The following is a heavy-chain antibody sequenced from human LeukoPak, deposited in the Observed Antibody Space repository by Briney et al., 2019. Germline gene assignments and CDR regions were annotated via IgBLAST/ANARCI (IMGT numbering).Heavy chain of an antibody. D-gene: IGHD5-18*01. CDR1: GESFSGYY. J-gene: IGHJ4*02. V-gene: IGHV4-34*01. CDR2: INHSGST. Sequence: SETLSLTCAVYGESFSGYYWSWIRQPPGKGLEWIGEINHSGSTNYNPSLKSRVTISGDTSKNQFSLKLSSVTAADTVVYYCASRVDQDVDTTYSLDYWGQGTLVTVSS. CDR3: ASRVDQDVDTTYSLDY.